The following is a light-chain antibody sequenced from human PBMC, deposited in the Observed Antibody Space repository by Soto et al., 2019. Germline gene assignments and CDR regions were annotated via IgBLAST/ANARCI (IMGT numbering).Light chain of an antibody. Sequence: DIQITQSPSSVSASVGDRVTITCRASQGISSWLAWYQQKPGKAPKLLIYDASNLETGVPSRFSGSGSGTDFTFTISSLQPEDIATYYCQQYDNRPITFGQGTRLEIK. CDR1: QGISSW. CDR3: QQYDNRPIT. V-gene: IGKV1-33*01. J-gene: IGKJ5*01. CDR2: DAS.